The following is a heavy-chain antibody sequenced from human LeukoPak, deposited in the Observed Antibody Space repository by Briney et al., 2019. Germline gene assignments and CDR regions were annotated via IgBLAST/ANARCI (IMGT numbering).Heavy chain of an antibody. Sequence: GGSLRLSCAASGFTFRSYWMSWVRQPPGKGLEWVANIKQDGSEKYYVDSVRGRFTISRDNAKNSVYLQMSSLRAEDTAVYYCARDGTPFDSWGQGTLVTVSS. V-gene: IGHV3-7*01. J-gene: IGHJ4*02. D-gene: IGHD1-26*01. CDR1: GFTFRSYW. CDR2: IKQDGSEK. CDR3: ARDGTPFDS.